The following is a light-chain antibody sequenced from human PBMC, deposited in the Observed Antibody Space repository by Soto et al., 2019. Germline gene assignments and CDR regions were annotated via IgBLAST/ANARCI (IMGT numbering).Light chain of an antibody. CDR3: QSYDSSLRGWV. CDR2: GDS. J-gene: IGLJ3*02. CDR1: SSNIGANYD. V-gene: IGLV1-40*01. Sequence: QSVLTQPPSVSGAPGQRVTISCTGSSSNIGANYDVHWYHHLPGTAPRLLISGDSNRPSGVPDRFSGSKSGTSASLGITGLQAEDEADYYCQSYDSSLRGWVFGGGTKLTVL.